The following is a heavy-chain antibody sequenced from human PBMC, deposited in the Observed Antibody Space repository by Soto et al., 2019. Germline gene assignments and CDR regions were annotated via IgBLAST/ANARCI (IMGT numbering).Heavy chain of an antibody. CDR1: GYTFTNYD. D-gene: IGHD2-2*01. V-gene: IGHV1-8*01. Sequence: ASVKVSCKASGYTFTNYDINWVRQATGQGLEWMAGMNPNSGNTGYAQKFQGRVTMTRNISVTTAYMELSSLRSEDTAVYYCARGLRLCSSAGCFDLFASWSQGSPVTGSA. J-gene: IGHJ5*02. CDR2: MNPNSGNT. CDR3: ARGLRLCSSAGCFDLFAS.